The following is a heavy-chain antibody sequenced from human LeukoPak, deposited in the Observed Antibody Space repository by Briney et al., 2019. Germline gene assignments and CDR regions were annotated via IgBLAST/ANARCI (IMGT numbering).Heavy chain of an antibody. J-gene: IGHJ4*02. D-gene: IGHD5-18*01. Sequence: PSETLSLTCTVSGGSISSSSYYWGWIRQHPGKGLEWIGSIYYSGGTYYNSSLKSRVTISVDTSKNQFSLKLSSVTAADTAVYYCASLRERSYYTRGFDYWGQGSLVTVSS. CDR2: IYYSGGT. CDR3: ASLRERSYYTRGFDY. V-gene: IGHV4-39*01. CDR1: GGSISSSSYY.